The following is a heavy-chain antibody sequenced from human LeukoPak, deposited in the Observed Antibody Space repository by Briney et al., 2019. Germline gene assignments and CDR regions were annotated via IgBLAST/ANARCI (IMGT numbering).Heavy chain of an antibody. CDR2: IDPNSGGT. V-gene: IGHV1-2*02. CDR3: ARDNGLYFDWLMYFDY. CDR1: GYTFTGYY. D-gene: IGHD3-9*01. J-gene: IGHJ4*02. Sequence: WASVKVSCKASGYTFTGYYMHWVRQAPGQGLEWMGWIDPNSGGTNYAQKFQGRVTMTRDTSISTAYMELSRLRSDDTAVFYCARDNGLYFDWLMYFDYWGQGTLVTVSS.